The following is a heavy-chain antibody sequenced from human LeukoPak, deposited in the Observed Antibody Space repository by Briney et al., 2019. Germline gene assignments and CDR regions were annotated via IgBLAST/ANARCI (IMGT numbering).Heavy chain of an antibody. CDR1: GFTFSSYS. V-gene: IGHV3-21*01. Sequence: GGSLRLSCAASGFTFSSYSMNWVRQAPGKGLEWVSSISSSSSYIYYADSVKGRFTSSRDNAKNSLYLQMNSLRAEDTAVYYCARGTEGDWLWPYTDYWGQGTLVTVSS. CDR3: ARGTEGDWLWPYTDY. D-gene: IGHD5-18*01. CDR2: ISSSSSYI. J-gene: IGHJ4*02.